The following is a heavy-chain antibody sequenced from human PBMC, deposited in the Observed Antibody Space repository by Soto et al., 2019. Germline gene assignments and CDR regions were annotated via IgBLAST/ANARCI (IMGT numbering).Heavy chain of an antibody. CDR2: IYYSGST. V-gene: IGHV4-39*06. Sequence: PSETLSLTCTVSGGSISSSSYYWGWIRQPPGKGLEWIGSIYYSGSTYYNPSLKSRVTISKDTSKNQVVLTLTNMDPVDTATYYCARIHPAYNDYPTVFDIWGQGTMVTVSS. CDR3: ARIHPAYNDYPTVFDI. D-gene: IGHD4-4*01. CDR1: GGSISSSSYY. J-gene: IGHJ3*02.